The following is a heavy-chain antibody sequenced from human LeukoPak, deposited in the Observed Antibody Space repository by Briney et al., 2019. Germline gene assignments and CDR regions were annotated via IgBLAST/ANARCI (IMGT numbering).Heavy chain of an antibody. CDR2: ISYDGSNK. V-gene: IGHV3-30*18. D-gene: IGHD6-19*01. J-gene: IGHJ4*02. CDR3: AKADQWLDLDY. Sequence: GSLRLSCAASGFTFSSYGMHWVCQAPGKGLEWVAVISYDGSNKYYADSVKGRFTISRDNSKNTLYLQMNSLRAEDTAVYYCAKADQWLDLDYWGQGTLVTVSS. CDR1: GFTFSSYG.